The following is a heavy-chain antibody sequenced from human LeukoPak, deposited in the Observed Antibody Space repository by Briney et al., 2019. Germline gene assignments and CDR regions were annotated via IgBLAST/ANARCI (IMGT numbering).Heavy chain of an antibody. V-gene: IGHV3-48*01. CDR2: ISSSSSTI. J-gene: IGHJ3*02. Sequence: TGGSLRVSCAASGFTFSSYSVNWVRQAPGKGLEWVSYISSSSSTIYYADSVKGRFTISRDNAKNSLYLQMNSLRAEDTAVYYCARETDFWSGYYTGSNAFDIWGQGTMVTVSS. CDR1: GFTFSSYS. CDR3: ARETDFWSGYYTGSNAFDI. D-gene: IGHD3-3*01.